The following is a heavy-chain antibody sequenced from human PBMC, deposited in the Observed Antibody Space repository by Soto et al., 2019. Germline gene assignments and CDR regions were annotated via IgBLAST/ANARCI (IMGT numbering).Heavy chain of an antibody. D-gene: IGHD3-22*01. V-gene: IGHV3-30-3*01. J-gene: IGHJ6*02. CDR1: GFTFSSYA. CDR2: ISYDGSNK. Sequence: PGGSLRLSCAASGFTFSSYAMHWVRQAPGKGLEWVAVISYDGSNKYYADSVKGRFTISRDNPKNTLYLQMNSLRAEDTAVYYCARDHDYYDSSGYFYSATSPYYGMDVWGQGTTVTVSS. CDR3: ARDHDYYDSSGYFYSATSPYYGMDV.